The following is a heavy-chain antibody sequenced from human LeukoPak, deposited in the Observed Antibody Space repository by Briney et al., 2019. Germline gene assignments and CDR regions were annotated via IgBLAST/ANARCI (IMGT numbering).Heavy chain of an antibody. CDR3: ASSPGPEGFDY. V-gene: IGHV3-48*01. Sequence: PGGSLRLSCAASGFTFSSYSMNWVRQAPGKGLEWVSYISSSSSTIYYADSVKGRFTISRDNAKNSLYLQMNSLRAEDTAVYYCASSPGPEGFDYWGQGTLATVSS. CDR2: ISSSSSTI. CDR1: GFTFSSYS. J-gene: IGHJ4*02.